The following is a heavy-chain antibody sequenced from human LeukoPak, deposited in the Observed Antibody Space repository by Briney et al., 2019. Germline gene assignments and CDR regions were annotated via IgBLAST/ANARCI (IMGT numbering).Heavy chain of an antibody. V-gene: IGHV3-9*01. J-gene: IGHJ4*02. CDR3: AKEIDIVVVPAAHVGGIDY. Sequence: PGGSLRLSCAASGFTFVDYAMHWVRQAPGKGLEWVSGISWNSGSIGYADSVKGRFTISRDNAKNSLYLQMNSLRAEDTALYYCAKEIDIVVVPAAHVGGIDYWGQGTLVTVSS. CDR1: GFTFVDYA. CDR2: ISWNSGSI. D-gene: IGHD2-2*01.